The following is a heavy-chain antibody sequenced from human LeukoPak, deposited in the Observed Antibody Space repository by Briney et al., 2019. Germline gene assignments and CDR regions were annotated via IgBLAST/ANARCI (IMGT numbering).Heavy chain of an antibody. CDR3: ARSAGGSYSSSWYYFDY. CDR2: IYYGGST. V-gene: IGHV4-59*01. D-gene: IGHD6-13*01. J-gene: IGHJ4*02. CDR1: GGSISSYY. Sequence: SETLSLTCTVSGGSISSYYWSWIRQPPGKGLEWIGYIYYGGSTNYNPSLKSRVTISVDTSKNQFSLKLSSVTAADTAVYYCARSAGGSYSSSWYYFDYWGQGTRVTVSS.